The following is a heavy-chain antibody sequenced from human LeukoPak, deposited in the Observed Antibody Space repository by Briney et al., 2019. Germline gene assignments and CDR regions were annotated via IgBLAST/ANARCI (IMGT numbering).Heavy chain of an antibody. CDR2: IRYDGSNK. Sequence: GGSLRLSCAASGFTFSSYGMHWVRQAPGKGLEWVAFIRYDGSNKYYADSVKGRFTISRDNSKNTLYLQMNSLRAEDTAVYYCAKDRYYHDSSGYYFDYWGQGTLVTVSS. D-gene: IGHD3-22*01. J-gene: IGHJ4*02. CDR3: AKDRYYHDSSGYYFDY. V-gene: IGHV3-30*02. CDR1: GFTFSSYG.